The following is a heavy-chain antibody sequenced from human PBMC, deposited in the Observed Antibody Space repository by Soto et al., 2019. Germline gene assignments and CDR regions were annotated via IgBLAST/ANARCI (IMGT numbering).Heavy chain of an antibody. J-gene: IGHJ6*03. V-gene: IGHV6-1*01. Sequence: PSQTLSLTCAISGDSVSSNSAAWNWIRLSPSRGLEWLARTYYRSRWYNDYAVSVRSRITVNPDTSKNQFSLQLTSVTPEDTAVYYWAGTTSHQWYYMDVWGKGTTVTV. CDR1: GDSVSSNSAA. CDR2: TYYRSRWYN. CDR3: AGTTSHQWYYMDV. D-gene: IGHD1-7*01.